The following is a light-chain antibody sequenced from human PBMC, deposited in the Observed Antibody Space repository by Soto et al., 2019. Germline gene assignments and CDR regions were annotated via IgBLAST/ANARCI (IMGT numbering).Light chain of an antibody. Sequence: QSALTQPASVSGSPEQSITISCTGTSSVVGSYNLVSWYQQHPGKAPKVMIYEATNRTSGVSKRFSGSKSGNTASLTISGLQAEDEADYYCCAYAGSGTVVFGGGTKLSVL. CDR2: EAT. CDR1: SSVVGSYNL. CDR3: CAYAGSGTVV. J-gene: IGLJ3*02. V-gene: IGLV2-23*01.